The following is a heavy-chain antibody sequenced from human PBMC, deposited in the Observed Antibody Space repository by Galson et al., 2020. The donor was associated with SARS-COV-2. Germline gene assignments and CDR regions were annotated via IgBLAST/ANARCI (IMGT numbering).Heavy chain of an antibody. V-gene: IGHV4-39*07. Sequence: SQTLSLTCTVSGGSISSSSYYWGWIRQPPGKGLQWLGSIYYSRSTYYNPSLRSRVTISIDTSKNQFSLKLTSVTAAGTAVYYCGGDPRGSGSPRHDYWGRGTPVTVSS. D-gene: IGHD3-10*01. CDR1: GGSISSSSYY. CDR2: IYYSRST. CDR3: GGDPRGSGSPRHDY. J-gene: IGHJ4*02.